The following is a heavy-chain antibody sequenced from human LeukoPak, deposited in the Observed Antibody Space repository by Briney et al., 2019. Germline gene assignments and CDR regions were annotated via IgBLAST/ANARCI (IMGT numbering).Heavy chain of an antibody. CDR2: IKQDGSAK. D-gene: IGHD1-14*01. CDR1: GFTFSRHW. V-gene: IGHV3-7*01. CDR3: ARDHASPEPVGDNGMDV. Sequence: TGGSLRLSCAASGFTFSRHWMYWVRQAPGKGLEWVANIKQDGSAKPYVDSVKGRFTISRDNAKNSLYLQMNSLRAEDTAVYYCARDHASPEPVGDNGMDVWGQGTTVTVSS. J-gene: IGHJ6*02.